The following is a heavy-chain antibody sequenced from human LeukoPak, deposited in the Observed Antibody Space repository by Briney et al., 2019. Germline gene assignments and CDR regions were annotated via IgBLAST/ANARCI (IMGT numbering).Heavy chain of an antibody. CDR1: GFSFSSYT. V-gene: IGHV3-64*01. Sequence: PGGSLRLSCAASGFSFSSYTMHWVRQAPGKGLEYVSAIISHGGNTHYTNSVKGRFTISRDNSQNTLYLQMGSLRPDDMAVYHCARVRMGATVSNYYYYYVDVWGKGTTVTVSS. D-gene: IGHD1-26*01. J-gene: IGHJ6*03. CDR2: IISHGGNT. CDR3: ARVRMGATVSNYYYYYVDV.